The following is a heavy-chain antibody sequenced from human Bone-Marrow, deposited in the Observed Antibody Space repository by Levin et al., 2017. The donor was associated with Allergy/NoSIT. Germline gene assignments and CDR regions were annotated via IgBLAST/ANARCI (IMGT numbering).Heavy chain of an antibody. J-gene: IGHJ4*02. V-gene: IGHV3-74*01. Sequence: GGSLRLSCAASGFSFSFYWMHWVRQAPGKGLVWVSRINNDGSSTTYADSGKGRFTISRDNAKNTLYLQMNSLRAEDTAVYYCVRGGSRGSYNYYNNFDFWGQGTLVTVSS. CDR2: INNDGSST. CDR3: VRGGSRGSYNYYNNFDF. CDR1: GFSFSFYW. D-gene: IGHD3-10*01.